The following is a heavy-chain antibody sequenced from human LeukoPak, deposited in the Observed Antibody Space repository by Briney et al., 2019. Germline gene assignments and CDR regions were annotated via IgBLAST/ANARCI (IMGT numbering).Heavy chain of an antibody. CDR2: IIPIFGTA. D-gene: IGHD2-2*01. Sequence: SVKVSCKASGGTFSSYAISWVRQAPGQGLEWMGGIIPIFGTANYAQKFQGRVTITADESTSTAYMELSSLRSEGTAVYYCARVWGEYCSSTSCFDAFDIWGQGTLVTVSS. CDR1: GGTFSSYA. V-gene: IGHV1-69*01. J-gene: IGHJ3*02. CDR3: ARVWGEYCSSTSCFDAFDI.